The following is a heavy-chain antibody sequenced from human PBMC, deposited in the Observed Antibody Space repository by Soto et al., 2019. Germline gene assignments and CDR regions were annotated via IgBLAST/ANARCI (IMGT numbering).Heavy chain of an antibody. CDR1: GFTFSSYA. V-gene: IGHV3-48*02. J-gene: IGHJ4*02. CDR2: ISSSSSTI. D-gene: IGHD5-12*01. Sequence: PGGSLRLSCAASGFTFSSYAMHWVRQAPGKGLEWVSYISSSSSTIYYADSVKGRFTISRDNAKNSLYLQMNSLRDEDTAVYYCARAYSGYDKGYYFDYWGQGTLVTVSS. CDR3: ARAYSGYDKGYYFDY.